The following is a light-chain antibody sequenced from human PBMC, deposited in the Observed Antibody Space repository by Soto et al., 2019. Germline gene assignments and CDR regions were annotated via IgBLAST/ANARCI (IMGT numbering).Light chain of an antibody. Sequence: DIQMTQSPSTLSASVGDTVTITCRTSQYISNWLAWYQQKPGKAPNLLIYKASILESEVPSRFSGSGSGTEFALTISSLQPGDFATYYCQHYDTYPYTFGQGTKLEIK. V-gene: IGKV1-5*03. CDR1: QYISNW. CDR2: KAS. J-gene: IGKJ2*01. CDR3: QHYDTYPYT.